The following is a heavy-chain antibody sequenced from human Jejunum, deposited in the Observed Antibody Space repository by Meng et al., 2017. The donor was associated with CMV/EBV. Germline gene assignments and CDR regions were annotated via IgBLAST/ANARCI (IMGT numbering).Heavy chain of an antibody. J-gene: IGHJ6*02. CDR3: AKYTWEVHPYYGFDV. Sequence: GRSLSGFYWSWIRPLPGTGLEWIGEINHSERTNYNPSLESRVTISLDTSKNQFSLNLSSVTAADTAVYFCAKYTWEVHPYYGFDVWGQGTTVTVSS. CDR1: GRSLSGFY. D-gene: IGHD1-26*01. V-gene: IGHV4-34*01. CDR2: INHSERT.